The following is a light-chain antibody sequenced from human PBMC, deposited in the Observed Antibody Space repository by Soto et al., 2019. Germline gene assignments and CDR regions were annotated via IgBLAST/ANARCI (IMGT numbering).Light chain of an antibody. J-gene: IGLJ2*01. CDR1: TGAVTNGHY. CDR3: LLSYPGVNVV. V-gene: IGLV7-46*01. CDR2: DTN. Sequence: QAVVTQEPSLTVSPGGTVTLTCDSSTGAVTNGHYPYWFQQKPGQAPTTLIYDTNNRHSWTPARFSGSLLGGKAALTLSGAWPEDEAEYYCLLSYPGVNVVFGGGTKLTVL.